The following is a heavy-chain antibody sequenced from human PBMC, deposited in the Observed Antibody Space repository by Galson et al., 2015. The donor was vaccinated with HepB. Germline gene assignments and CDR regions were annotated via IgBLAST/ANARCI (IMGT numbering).Heavy chain of an antibody. V-gene: IGHV1-58*02. Sequence: SVKVSCKASGFTFTNSAIQWVRQARGQRLEWIGWIVVGSGNTNYAQKFQERVTITRDMSTSTAYMELSSLRSEDTAVYYCCYVRGRGHVRPFDYWGQGTLVTVSS. D-gene: IGHD3-10*02. J-gene: IGHJ4*02. CDR2: IVVGSGNT. CDR1: GFTFTNSA. CDR3: CYVRGRGHVRPFDY.